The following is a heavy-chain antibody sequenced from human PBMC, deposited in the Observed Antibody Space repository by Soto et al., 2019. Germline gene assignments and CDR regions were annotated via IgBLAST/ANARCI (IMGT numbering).Heavy chain of an antibody. Sequence: SETLSLTCAVYGGPFSGYYWSWIRQHPGKGLEWIGYIYYSGSTYYNPSLKSRVTISVDTSKNQFSLKLSSVTAADTAVYYCARDAYYDSSGYELFDAFDIWGQGTMVTVSS. D-gene: IGHD3-22*01. V-gene: IGHV4-31*11. J-gene: IGHJ3*02. CDR1: GGPFSGYY. CDR3: ARDAYYDSSGYELFDAFDI. CDR2: IYYSGST.